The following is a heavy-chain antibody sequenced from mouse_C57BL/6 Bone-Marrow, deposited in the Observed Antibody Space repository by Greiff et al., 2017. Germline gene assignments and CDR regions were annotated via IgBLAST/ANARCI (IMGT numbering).Heavy chain of an antibody. CDR3: ARTLWGFDY. D-gene: IGHD1-1*02. V-gene: IGHV2-9-1*01. CDR1: GFSLTSYA. CDR2: IRTGGGT. Sequence: QVQLKESGPGLVAPSQSLSITCTVSGFSLTSYAISWVRQPPGKGLEWLGVIRTGGGTNYNSALKSRLSISKDNSKSQVFLKMNSLQTDDTARYYCARTLWGFDYWGQGTTLTVSS. J-gene: IGHJ2*01.